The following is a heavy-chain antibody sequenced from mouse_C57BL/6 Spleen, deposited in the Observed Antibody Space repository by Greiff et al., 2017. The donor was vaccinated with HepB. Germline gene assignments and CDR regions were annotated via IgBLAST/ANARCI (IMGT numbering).Heavy chain of an antibody. Sequence: EVHLVESGPGLVKPSQSLSLTCSVTGYSITSGYYWNWIRQFPGNKLEWMGYISYDGSNNYNPSLKNRISITRDTSKNQFFLKLNSVTTEDTATYYCAREYSNYVAMDYWGQGTSVTVSS. CDR2: ISYDGSN. CDR3: AREYSNYVAMDY. D-gene: IGHD2-5*01. J-gene: IGHJ4*01. CDR1: GYSITSGYY. V-gene: IGHV3-6*01.